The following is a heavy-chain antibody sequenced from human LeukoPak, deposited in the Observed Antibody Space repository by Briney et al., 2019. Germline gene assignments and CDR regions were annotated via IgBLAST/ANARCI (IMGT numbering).Heavy chain of an antibody. Sequence: GGSLRLSCAASGFTFSIYSMNWVRQAPGKGLQWVSHVGGTSGAIFYADSVKGRFTISRDNAKSSLYLHMNSLRAEDTAVYYCARDANDYASPPDYWGQGTLVTVSS. CDR1: GFTFSIYS. D-gene: IGHD3-16*01. V-gene: IGHV3-48*01. CDR3: ARDANDYASPPDY. J-gene: IGHJ4*02. CDR2: VGGTSGAI.